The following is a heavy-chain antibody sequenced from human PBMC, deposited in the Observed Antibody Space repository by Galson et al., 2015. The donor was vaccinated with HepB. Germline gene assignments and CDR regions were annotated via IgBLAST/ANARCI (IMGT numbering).Heavy chain of an antibody. CDR1: GYSFSSHH. CDR2: INPGAGTT. CDR3: ARDSGGWAFDP. Sequence: SVKVSCKAPGYSFSSHHIHWVRQAPGQGLEWVGIINPGAGTTGYAQRFQGRVTVTRDTSTSTAYIELSSLRSEDTAVYYCARDSGGWAFDPWGQGTLVTDSS. V-gene: IGHV1-46*01. D-gene: IGHD6-19*01. J-gene: IGHJ5*02.